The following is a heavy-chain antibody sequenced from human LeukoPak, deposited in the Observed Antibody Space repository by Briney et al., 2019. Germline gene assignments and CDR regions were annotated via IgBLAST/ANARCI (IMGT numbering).Heavy chain of an antibody. Sequence: SETLSLTCTVSGGSISSSSYYWGWIRQPPGKGLEWIGSIYFSGSTYYKSSLKSRVTISVDTSKNHFSLKLSSVTAADTAVYYCARVFPGRGYFDYWGQGTLVTVSS. J-gene: IGHJ4*02. CDR2: IYFSGST. D-gene: IGHD2-21*01. CDR3: ARVFPGRGYFDY. CDR1: GGSISSSSYY. V-gene: IGHV4-39*07.